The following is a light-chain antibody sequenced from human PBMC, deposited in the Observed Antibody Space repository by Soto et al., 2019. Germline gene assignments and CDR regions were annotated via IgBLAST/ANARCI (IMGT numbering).Light chain of an antibody. Sequence: QCLLTQPASESGSPGQSVTISCTGTISDVGTYNLVSWYQHHPGKAPKLMIYEVSNRPSGASNRFSGSKSGNTASLTISGLQAEDEADYYCRSYASGNTYVFGTGTKVTVL. CDR3: RSYASGNTYV. V-gene: IGLV2-14*01. CDR2: EVS. J-gene: IGLJ1*01. CDR1: ISDVGTYNL.